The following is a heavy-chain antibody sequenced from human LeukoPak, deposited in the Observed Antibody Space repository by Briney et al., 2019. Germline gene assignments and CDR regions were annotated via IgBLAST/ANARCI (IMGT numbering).Heavy chain of an antibody. Sequence: PGRSLRLSCAASGFTFSSYAMHWVRQAPGKGLEWIGSIYYSGSTYYNPSLKSRVTISVDTSKNQFSLKLSSVTAADTAVYFCARLAIVGATTGNLDYWGQGTLVTVSS. J-gene: IGHJ4*02. CDR3: ARLAIVGATTGNLDY. V-gene: IGHV4-39*01. CDR2: IYYSGST. D-gene: IGHD1-26*01. CDR1: GFTFSSYAMH.